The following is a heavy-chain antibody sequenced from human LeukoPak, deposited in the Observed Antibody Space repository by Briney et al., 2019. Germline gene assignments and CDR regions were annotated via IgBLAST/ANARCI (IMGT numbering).Heavy chain of an antibody. CDR2: ISSSSSYI. CDR1: GFTFSSYS. V-gene: IGHV3-21*01. D-gene: IGHD3-10*01. Sequence: AGGSLRLSCAASGFTFSSYSMNWVRQAPGKGLEWVPSISSSSSYIYYADSVKGRFTISRDNAKNSLYLQMNSLRAEDTAVYYCARDKVLRYYYGSGSPRYYYMDVWGKGTTVTISS. J-gene: IGHJ6*03. CDR3: ARDKVLRYYYGSGSPRYYYMDV.